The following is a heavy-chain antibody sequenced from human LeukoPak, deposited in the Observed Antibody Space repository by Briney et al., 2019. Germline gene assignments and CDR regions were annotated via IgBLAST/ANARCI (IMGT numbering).Heavy chain of an antibody. J-gene: IGHJ4*02. CDR1: GDTLTELS. V-gene: IGHV1-24*01. D-gene: IGHD2-2*01. Sequence: GASVKVSRKVSGDTLTELSMHWVRQAPGKRPEWMGGFDPEDGEVIFAQKFQGRVTMTEDTSTDTAYMELTRLTSEDTAVYYYAKDTKWVGYCSSTSCSIDYWGQGTLVTVSS. CDR2: FDPEDGEV. CDR3: AKDTKWVGYCSSTSCSIDY.